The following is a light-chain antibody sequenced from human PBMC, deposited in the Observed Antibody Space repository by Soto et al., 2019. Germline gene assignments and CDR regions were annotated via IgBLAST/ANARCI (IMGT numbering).Light chain of an antibody. V-gene: IGLV2-14*01. CDR1: ISDVGGYEY. CDR2: EVS. Sequence: SALTQPASVSGSPGQSLTISCTGDISDVGGYEYVSWYQQHPDKAPKLRIYEVSNRPSGVSVRFSGSKSGNTASLTISGLQAEDEAAYYCSSYTSSTTLGVFGTGTKVTVL. CDR3: SSYTSSTTLGV. J-gene: IGLJ1*01.